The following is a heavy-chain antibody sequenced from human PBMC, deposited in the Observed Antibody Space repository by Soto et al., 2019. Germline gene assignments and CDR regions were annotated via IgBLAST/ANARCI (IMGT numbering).Heavy chain of an antibody. J-gene: IGHJ6*02. V-gene: IGHV3-21*01. CDR2: MSSSSSYI. CDR3: ARNLVPSDYYYVMDV. D-gene: IGHD2-2*01. CDR1: GFTFSSYA. Sequence: GGSLRLSCAASGFTFSSYAMNWVRQAPGKGLEWVSSMSSSSSYIYYADSVKGRFTISRDNAKNSLYLQMNSLRAEDTAVYYCARNLVPSDYYYVMDVWGQGTTVTVSS.